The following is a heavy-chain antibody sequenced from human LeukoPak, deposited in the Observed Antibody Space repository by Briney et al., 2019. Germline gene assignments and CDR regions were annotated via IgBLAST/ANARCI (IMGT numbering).Heavy chain of an antibody. D-gene: IGHD6-19*01. CDR2: ISSSGSTM. Sequence: GGSLRLSCAASGFTFSTYEMHWVRQAPGKGLEWVSDISSSGSTMYYADSVKGRFTTSRDNAKNLLYLQMHSLRAEDTAVYYCSLLAVASPQDYWGQGNLVT. CDR3: SLLAVASPQDY. J-gene: IGHJ4*02. CDR1: GFTFSTYE. V-gene: IGHV3-48*03.